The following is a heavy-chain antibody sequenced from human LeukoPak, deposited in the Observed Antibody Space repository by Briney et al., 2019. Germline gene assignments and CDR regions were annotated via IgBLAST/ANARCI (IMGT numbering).Heavy chain of an antibody. CDR2: ISAYNGNT. Sequence: ASVKVSCKASGYTFTSYGISWVRQAPGQGLEWMGWISAYNGNTNYAQKLQGRVTMTTDTSTSTAYMELRSLRSDDTAVYYCARKQGGVVPAATDAFDIWGQGTMATVSS. V-gene: IGHV1-18*01. CDR3: ARKQGGVVPAATDAFDI. CDR1: GYTFTSYG. J-gene: IGHJ3*02. D-gene: IGHD2-2*01.